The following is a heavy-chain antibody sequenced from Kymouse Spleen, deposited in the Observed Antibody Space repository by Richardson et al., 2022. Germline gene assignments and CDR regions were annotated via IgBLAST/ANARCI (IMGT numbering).Heavy chain of an antibody. CDR1: GFTFSSYG. CDR2: IWYDGSNK. J-gene: IGHJ4*02. V-gene: IGHV3-33*01. Sequence: QVQLVESGGGVVQPGRSLRLSCAASGFTFSSYGMHWVRQAPGKGLEWVAVIWYDGSNKYYADSVKGRFTISRDNSKNTLYLQMNSLRAEDTAVYYCARDPYCGGDCYLDYWGQGTLVTVSS. CDR3: ARDPYCGGDCYLDY. D-gene: IGHD2-21*02.